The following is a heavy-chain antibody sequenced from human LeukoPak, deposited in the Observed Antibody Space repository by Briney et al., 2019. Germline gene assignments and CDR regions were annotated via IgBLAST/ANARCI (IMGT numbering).Heavy chain of an antibody. CDR3: AREENSSGWTYFDY. D-gene: IGHD6-19*01. J-gene: IGHJ4*02. Sequence: SETLSLTCTVSGGSIGSYYWSWIRQPAGKGLEWIGRIYTSGSTNYNPSLKSRVTMSVDTSKNQFSLKLSSVTAADTAVYYCAREENSSGWTYFDYWGQGTLVTVSS. CDR1: GGSIGSYY. CDR2: IYTSGST. V-gene: IGHV4-4*07.